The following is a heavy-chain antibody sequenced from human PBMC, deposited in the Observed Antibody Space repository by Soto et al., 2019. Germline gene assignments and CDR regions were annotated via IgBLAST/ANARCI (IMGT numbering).Heavy chain of an antibody. CDR2: ISYAGSNK. CDR1: GFTFSSYG. J-gene: IGHJ3*02. D-gene: IGHD1-26*01. V-gene: IGHV3-30*18. Sequence: GGSLRLSCAASGFTFSSYGMHWVRQAPGKGLEWVAVISYAGSNKYYADSVKGRFTISRDNSKNTLYLQMNSLRAEDTAVYYCAKVGEATTGDTFDIWGQGTMVTVSS. CDR3: AKVGEATTGDTFDI.